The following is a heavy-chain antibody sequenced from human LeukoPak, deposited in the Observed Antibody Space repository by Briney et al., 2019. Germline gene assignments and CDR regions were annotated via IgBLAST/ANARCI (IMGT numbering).Heavy chain of an antibody. CDR1: AFTFSSYW. CDR2: INQDGRQK. V-gene: IGHV3-7*05. CDR3: ARDPDLRRGFDGEGY. J-gene: IGHJ4*02. Sequence: GGSLRLSCAASAFTFSSYWMSWVRQAPGKGLEWVANINQDGRQKNYVDSVRGRFTISRDNAKNSLYLQMNSLRAEDTAVYYCARDPDLRRGFDGEGYWGQGTPVTVSS. D-gene: IGHD3-10*01.